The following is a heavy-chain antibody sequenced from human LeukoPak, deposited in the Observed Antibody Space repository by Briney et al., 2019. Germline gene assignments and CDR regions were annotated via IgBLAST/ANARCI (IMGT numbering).Heavy chain of an antibody. CDR3: ARSSHLHSSGWYAGAFDS. Sequence: SEALSLTCTVSGGSISSYYWSWIRQPAGKGLEWIGRIYTSGSTNYNPSLKSRVTMSLDTSKNQFSLKLSSVTAADTAVYYCARSSHLHSSGWYAGAFDSWGQGTMVTASS. CDR2: IYTSGST. CDR1: GGSISSYY. V-gene: IGHV4-4*07. D-gene: IGHD6-19*01. J-gene: IGHJ3*02.